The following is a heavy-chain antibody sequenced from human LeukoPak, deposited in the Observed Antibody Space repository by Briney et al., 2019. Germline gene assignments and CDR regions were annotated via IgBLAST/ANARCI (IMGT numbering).Heavy chain of an antibody. CDR2: INHSGST. D-gene: IGHD3-9*01. Sequence: SETLSLTCAVYGGSFSGYYWSWIRQPPGKGLEWIGEINHSGSTNYNPSLKSRVTISVDTSKNQFSLKLSSVTAADTAVYYCARLKLRALLTGPLGAFDIWGQGTMVTVSS. CDR1: GGSFSGYY. V-gene: IGHV4-34*01. J-gene: IGHJ3*02. CDR3: ARLKLRALLTGPLGAFDI.